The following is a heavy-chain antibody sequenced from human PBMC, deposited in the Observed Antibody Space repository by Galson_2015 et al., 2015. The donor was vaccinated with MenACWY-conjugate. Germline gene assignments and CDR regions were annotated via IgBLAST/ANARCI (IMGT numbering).Heavy chain of an antibody. CDR2: IWYDGSNK. CDR1: GFTFSSYG. Sequence: SLRLSCAASGFTFSSYGMHWVRQAPGKGLEWVAVIWYDGSNKYYTDSVKGRFTISRDNSKNTLYLQMNSLRAEDTAVYFCAADSPLDRGVDFDYWGQGTLVTVSS. J-gene: IGHJ4*02. V-gene: IGHV3-33*01. D-gene: IGHD3-10*01. CDR3: AADSPLDRGVDFDY.